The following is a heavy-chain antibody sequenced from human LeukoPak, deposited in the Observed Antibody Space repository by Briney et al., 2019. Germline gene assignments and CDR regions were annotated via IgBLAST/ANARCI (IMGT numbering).Heavy chain of an antibody. CDR3: ASFTTY. V-gene: IGHV3-48*03. CDR2: ISSSGSTM. D-gene: IGHD1-14*01. CDR1: GFTFSSYD. J-gene: IGHJ4*02. Sequence: GGSLRLSCAASGFTFSSYDMNWVRQAPGKGLEWVSYISSSGSTMYYADSVKGRFTISRDNAKNSLYLQMNSLRAEDTAIYYCASFTTYWGQGTLVTVSS.